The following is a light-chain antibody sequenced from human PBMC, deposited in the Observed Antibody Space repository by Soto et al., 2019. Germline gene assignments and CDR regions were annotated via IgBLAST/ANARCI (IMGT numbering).Light chain of an antibody. CDR2: GAS. Sequence: ELVLTQSPGTLSLSPGERATLSCRASQTVNNNYLAWYQQIPGQAPRLLISGASTRATGIPDRFSGGGSGTEFTLTISSLQSEDFVVYYCQQYNSWPPITFGQGTRLEI. CDR3: QQYNSWPPIT. J-gene: IGKJ5*01. CDR1: QTVNNN. V-gene: IGKV3-15*01.